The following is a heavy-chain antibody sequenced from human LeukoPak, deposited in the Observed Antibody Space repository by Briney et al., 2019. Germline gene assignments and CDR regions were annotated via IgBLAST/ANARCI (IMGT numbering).Heavy chain of an antibody. CDR3: ARGSLYQLLKSDDY. D-gene: IGHD2-2*01. Sequence: GGSLRLSCAASGFTFSSYAMHWVRQAPGKGLEWVAVISYDGSNKYYADSVKGRFTISRDNSKNTLYLQMNSLRAEDTAVYYCARGSLYQLLKSDDYWGQGTLVTVSS. CDR2: ISYDGSNK. CDR1: GFTFSSYA. J-gene: IGHJ4*02. V-gene: IGHV3-30-3*01.